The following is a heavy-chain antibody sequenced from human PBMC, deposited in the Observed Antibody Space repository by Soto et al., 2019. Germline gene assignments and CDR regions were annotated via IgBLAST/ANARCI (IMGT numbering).Heavy chain of an antibody. Sequence: ASVKVSCKVSGYTLTELSMHWVRQAPGKGLEWMGGFDPEDGETIYAQKFQGRVTMTEDTSTDTAYMELSSLRSEDTAVYYCATIGYSGSYYYYGMDVWGQGTTVTVSS. D-gene: IGHD1-26*01. CDR2: FDPEDGET. CDR1: GYTLTELS. V-gene: IGHV1-24*01. J-gene: IGHJ6*02. CDR3: ATIGYSGSYYYYGMDV.